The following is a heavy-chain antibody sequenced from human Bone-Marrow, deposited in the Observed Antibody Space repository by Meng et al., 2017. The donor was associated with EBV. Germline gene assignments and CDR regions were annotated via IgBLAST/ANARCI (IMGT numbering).Heavy chain of an antibody. V-gene: IGHV1-8*01. Sequence: QVRVVQSGAEGKKPGASVKFSCKASGYTFTRYDINWVRQATGQGLEWMGWMDPNSGNTGFAQKFQGRVTMTRNTSISTAYMELSALTSEDTAVYYCARDVYASGTYRADPWGQGTLVTVSS. CDR2: MDPNSGNT. CDR1: GYTFTRYD. J-gene: IGHJ5*02. D-gene: IGHD3-10*01. CDR3: ARDVYASGTYRADP.